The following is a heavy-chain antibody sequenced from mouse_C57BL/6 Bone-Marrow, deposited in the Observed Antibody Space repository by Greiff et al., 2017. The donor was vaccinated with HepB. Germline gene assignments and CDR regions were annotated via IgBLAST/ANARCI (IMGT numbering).Heavy chain of an antibody. CDR2: INSDGGST. Sequence: EVKLVESGGGLVQPGESLKLSCESNEYEFPSHDMSWVRKTPEKRLELVAAINSDGGSTYYPDTMERRFILSRDNTKKTLYLQMSSLRSEDAALYYCARFYYYGSSHWYFDVWGTGTTVTVSS. D-gene: IGHD1-1*01. V-gene: IGHV5-2*01. CDR1: EYEFPSHD. J-gene: IGHJ1*03. CDR3: ARFYYYGSSHWYFDV.